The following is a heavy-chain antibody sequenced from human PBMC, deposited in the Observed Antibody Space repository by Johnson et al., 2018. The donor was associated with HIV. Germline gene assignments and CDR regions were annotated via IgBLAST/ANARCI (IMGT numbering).Heavy chain of an antibody. V-gene: IGHV3-7*01. D-gene: IGHD1-26*01. CDR1: GFTFSSYW. J-gene: IGHJ3*02. Sequence: VQLVESGGGLVQPGGSLRLSCAASGFTFSSYWMSSVRQAPGKGLEWVANIKQDGSEKYYVDSVKGRFTISRDNAKNSLYLQMNSLRAEDTAVYYCARDLLGIYSGSYSSYAFDIWGHGTMVTVSS. CDR3: ARDLLGIYSGSYSSYAFDI. CDR2: IKQDGSEK.